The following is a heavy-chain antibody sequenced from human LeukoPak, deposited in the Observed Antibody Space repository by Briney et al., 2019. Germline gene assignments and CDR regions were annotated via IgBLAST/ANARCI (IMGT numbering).Heavy chain of an antibody. CDR1: GGSISSSDYY. Sequence: PSETLSLTCSVSGGSISSSDYYWGWIRQPPGKGLEWIGSIYYGGSTYYNPSLKSRVTISVDTSMNQFSLKLSFVTTADTAVYYCARAYDFWSGHIDYWGQGTLVIVSS. D-gene: IGHD3-3*01. CDR2: IYYGGST. J-gene: IGHJ4*02. V-gene: IGHV4-39*01. CDR3: ARAYDFWSGHIDY.